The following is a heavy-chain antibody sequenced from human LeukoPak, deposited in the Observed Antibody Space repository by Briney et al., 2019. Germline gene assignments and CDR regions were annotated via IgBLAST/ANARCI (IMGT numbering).Heavy chain of an antibody. V-gene: IGHV4-61*01. D-gene: IGHD6-13*01. CDR3: ARVHSAYSSSWHYFDY. Sequence: SETLSLTCTVSGGSVSSGTYCWSWIRQPPGKGLEWIGYVYYSGSTNYNPSLKSRVTISVDTSKNQFSLKLTAATAADTAVYYCARVHSAYSSSWHYFDYWGQGTLVTVSS. J-gene: IGHJ4*02. CDR2: VYYSGST. CDR1: GGSVSSGTYC.